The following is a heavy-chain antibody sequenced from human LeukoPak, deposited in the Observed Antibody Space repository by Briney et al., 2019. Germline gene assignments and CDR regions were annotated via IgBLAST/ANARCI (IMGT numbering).Heavy chain of an antibody. J-gene: IGHJ4*02. Sequence: PGGSLRLSCAASGFTFSSYAMSWVRQAPGKGLEWVSTISGSGGSTYYADSVKGRFTISRDNSKNTLYPQMNSLRAEDTAVYYCAKDLELTYYGSGSYFDYWGQGTLVTVSS. CDR1: GFTFSSYA. V-gene: IGHV3-23*01. D-gene: IGHD3-10*01. CDR2: ISGSGGST. CDR3: AKDLELTYYGSGSYFDY.